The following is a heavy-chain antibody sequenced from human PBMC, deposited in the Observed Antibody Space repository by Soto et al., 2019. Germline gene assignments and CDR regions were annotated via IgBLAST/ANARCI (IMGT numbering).Heavy chain of an antibody. J-gene: IGHJ3*02. CDR1: GGTFSSYT. CDR3: ASPLGYCTNGVCLGNAFDI. D-gene: IGHD2-8*01. Sequence: ASVKVSCKASGGTFSSYTISWVRQAPGQGLEWMGRIIPILGIANYAQKFQGRVTITADKSTSTAYMELSSLRSEDTAVYYCASPLGYCTNGVCLGNAFDIWGQGTMVTVSS. CDR2: IIPILGIA. V-gene: IGHV1-69*02.